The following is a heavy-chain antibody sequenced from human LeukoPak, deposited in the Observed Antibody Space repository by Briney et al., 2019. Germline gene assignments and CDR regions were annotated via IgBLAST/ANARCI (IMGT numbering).Heavy chain of an antibody. V-gene: IGHV3-33*01. Sequence: QPGRSLRLSCAASGFTFSSYGMHWVRQAPGKGLEWAAVIWYDGSNKYYADSVKGRFTISRDNSKNTLYLQMNSLRVEDTAVYYCARDGGRMDYWGQGTLVTVSS. CDR3: ARDGGRMDY. CDR2: IWYDGSNK. J-gene: IGHJ4*02. CDR1: GFTFSSYG. D-gene: IGHD3-16*01.